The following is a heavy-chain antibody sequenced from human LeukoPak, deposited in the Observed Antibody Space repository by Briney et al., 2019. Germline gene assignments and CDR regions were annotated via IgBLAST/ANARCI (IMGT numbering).Heavy chain of an antibody. Sequence: PGGSLRLSCAGSGFSFSSYGMHWVRQAPGKGLEWMAFIRFDGSNKYYADSVKGRFTISRDNSKNTLYLQMNSLRAEDTAVYYCAKDRGTSLCDAFDIWGQGTMVTVSS. CDR3: AKDRGTSLCDAFDI. J-gene: IGHJ3*02. CDR1: GFSFSSYG. D-gene: IGHD6-25*01. CDR2: IRFDGSNK. V-gene: IGHV3-30*02.